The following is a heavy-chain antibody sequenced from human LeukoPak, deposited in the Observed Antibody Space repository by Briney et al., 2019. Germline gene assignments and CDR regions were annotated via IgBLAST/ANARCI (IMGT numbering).Heavy chain of an antibody. CDR2: IYYSGSRST. V-gene: IGHV4-59*01. Sequence: PSETLSLTCTVSGGSISSYYWSWIRQPPGKGLEWIGYIYYSGSRSTNYNLSLKSRVTISVDTSKNQFSLKVSSVTAADTAVYYCARDHGGNSGWFDPWGQGTLVSVSS. D-gene: IGHD4-23*01. CDR1: GGSISSYY. J-gene: IGHJ5*02. CDR3: ARDHGGNSGWFDP.